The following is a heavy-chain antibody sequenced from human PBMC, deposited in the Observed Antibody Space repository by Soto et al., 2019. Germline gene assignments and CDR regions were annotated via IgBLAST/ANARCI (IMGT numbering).Heavy chain of an antibody. D-gene: IGHD2-15*01. Sequence: GGSLRLSCAASGFTFSSYAMSWVRQAPGKGLEWVSAISGSGGSTYYADSVKGRFTISRDNSKNTLYLQMNSLRAEDTAVYYCVSPPAATANNWFDPWGQGTLVTVSS. CDR1: GFTFSSYA. CDR3: VSPPAATANNWFDP. V-gene: IGHV3-23*01. J-gene: IGHJ5*02. CDR2: ISGSGGST.